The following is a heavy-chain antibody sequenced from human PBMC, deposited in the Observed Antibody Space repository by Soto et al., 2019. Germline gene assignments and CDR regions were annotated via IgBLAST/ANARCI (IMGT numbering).Heavy chain of an antibody. V-gene: IGHV4-34*01. CDR1: GGSLSGYY. J-gene: IGHJ5*02. D-gene: IGHD3-10*01. CDR2: INHSGST. CDR3: ARGGRITMVRGVIPKFDP. Sequence: SETLSLTCAVYGGSLSGYYWSWIRQPPGKGLEWIGEINHSGSTNYNPSLKSRVTISVDTSKNQFSLKLSSVTAADTAVYYCARGGRITMVRGVIPKFDPWGQGTLVTVSS.